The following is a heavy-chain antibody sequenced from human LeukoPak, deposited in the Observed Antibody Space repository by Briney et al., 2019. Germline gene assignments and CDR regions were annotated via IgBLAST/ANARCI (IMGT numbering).Heavy chain of an antibody. D-gene: IGHD5-24*01. CDR1: GFTFSSYA. J-gene: IGHJ4*02. V-gene: IGHV3-30-3*01. Sequence: GGSLRLSCAASGFTFSSYAMHWVRQAPGKGLEWVAVISYDGSNKYYADSVKGRFTISRDNSKNTLHLQMNSLRAEDTAVYYCAREEMATIGGPAVDYWGQGTPVTVSS. CDR2: ISYDGSNK. CDR3: AREEMATIGGPAVDY.